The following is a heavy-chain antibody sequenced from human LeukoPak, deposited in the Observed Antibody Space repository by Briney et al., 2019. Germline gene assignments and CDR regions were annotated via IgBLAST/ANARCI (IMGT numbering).Heavy chain of an antibody. CDR2: IYGSGST. CDR3: ASLKTPRSWFDP. CDR1: GGSISSSSYY. J-gene: IGHJ5*02. D-gene: IGHD2-15*01. V-gene: IGHV4-39*01. Sequence: SETLSLTCTVSGGSISSSSYYWGWIRQPPGKGLEWIVSIYGSGSTYYNPSLRSRVTISVDTSKNQFSLKRSSVTAAATSNYYCASLKTPRSWFDPWGQGTLVIVSS.